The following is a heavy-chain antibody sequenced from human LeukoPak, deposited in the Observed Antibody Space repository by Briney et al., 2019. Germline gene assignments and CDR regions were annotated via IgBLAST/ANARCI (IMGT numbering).Heavy chain of an antibody. CDR3: ARDSGSYWIFDY. CDR2: IYYSGST. V-gene: IGHV4-59*01. CDR1: GGSISSYY. D-gene: IGHD1-26*01. Sequence: SETLSLTCTVSGGSISSYYWSWIRQPPGKGLEWIGYIYYSGSTNYNPSLKSRVTISVDTSKNQFSLKLSSVTAADTAVYYCARDSGSYWIFDYWGQGTLVTVSS. J-gene: IGHJ4*02.